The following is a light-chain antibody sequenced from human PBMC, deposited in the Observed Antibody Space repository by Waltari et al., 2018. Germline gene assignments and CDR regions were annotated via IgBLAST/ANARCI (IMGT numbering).Light chain of an antibody. CDR2: RSN. V-gene: IGLV1-47*01. J-gene: IGLJ3*02. CDR1: SSDIGSTY. Sequence: QSVLTQPPSASGTPGQRVTISCSGSSSDIGSTYVYWYQQLPGTAPKCLTYRSNQRPSGVPDLFSGSRSGTSASLAISGLRSEDEADYHCAAWDYSLSGPVFGGGTKLTVL. CDR3: AAWDYSLSGPV.